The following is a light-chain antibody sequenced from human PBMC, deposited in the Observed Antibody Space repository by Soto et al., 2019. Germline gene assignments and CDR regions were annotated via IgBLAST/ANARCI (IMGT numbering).Light chain of an antibody. Sequence: EVVMTQSPATLSVSPGEGATLSCRASQSVGNHLAWYQHRPGQAPRVLIYGASTRATGIPARFSGSGSGTEFTLTISSLQSEDFALYYCQQYFDWPRTFGQGTKVEVK. CDR2: GAS. CDR3: QQYFDWPRT. V-gene: IGKV3-15*01. CDR1: QSVGNH. J-gene: IGKJ1*01.